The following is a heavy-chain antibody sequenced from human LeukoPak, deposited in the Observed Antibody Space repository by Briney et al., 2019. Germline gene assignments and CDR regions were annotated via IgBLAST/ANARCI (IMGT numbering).Heavy chain of an antibody. CDR1: GGSISSSSYY. V-gene: IGHV4-39*01. D-gene: IGHD4-17*01. CDR2: IYHSGST. J-gene: IGHJ4*02. CDR3: ARNGTVTVSGTKFNYFDY. Sequence: PEALSLTCTVSGGSISSSSYYWGWIRQPPGKGLEWIGRIYHSGSTHYNPSLKSRLTIFVDTSKNQFSLKVNSVTAADTAVYYCARNGTVTVSGTKFNYFDYWGQGTLVTGSS.